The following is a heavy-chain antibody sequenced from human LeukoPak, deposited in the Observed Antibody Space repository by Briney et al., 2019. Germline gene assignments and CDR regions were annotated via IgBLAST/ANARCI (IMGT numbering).Heavy chain of an antibody. V-gene: IGHV3-30*02. CDR3: AKDPVYYGSGSTFDY. J-gene: IGHJ4*02. Sequence: GGSLRLSCAASGFTFSSYWMSWVRQAPGKGLEWVAFIRYDGSNKYYADSVKGRFTISRDNSKNTLYLQMNSLRAEDTAVYYCAKDPVYYGSGSTFDYWGQGTLVTVSS. CDR2: IRYDGSNK. D-gene: IGHD3-10*01. CDR1: GFTFSSYW.